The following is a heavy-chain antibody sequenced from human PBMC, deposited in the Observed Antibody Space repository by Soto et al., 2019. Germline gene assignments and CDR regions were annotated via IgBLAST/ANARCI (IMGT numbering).Heavy chain of an antibody. CDR2: MNPNSGNT. CDR3: VRGGYCSGGSCYGIYYYGMDV. V-gene: IGHV1-8*01. D-gene: IGHD2-15*01. CDR1: GYTFTSYD. Sequence: QVQLVQSGAEVKKPGASVKVSCKASGYTFTSYDINWVRQATGQGLEWMGWMNPNSGNTGYAQKFQGRVTMTRNTSISTAYMELSSLRSEDTAVYYCVRGGYCSGGSCYGIYYYGMDVWGQGTTVTVSS. J-gene: IGHJ6*02.